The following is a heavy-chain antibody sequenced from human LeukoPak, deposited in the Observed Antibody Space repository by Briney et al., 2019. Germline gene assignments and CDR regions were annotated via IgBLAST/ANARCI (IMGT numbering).Heavy chain of an antibody. CDR3: ARDRQQHLVRGSVPKFKPGHQNWYFDL. Sequence: ASVKVSCKASGYTFTSYGTSWVRQAPGQGLECMGWISAYNGNTNYAQKLQGRVTMTTDTSTSTAYMELRSLRSDDTAVYYCARDRQQHLVRGSVPKFKPGHQNWYFDLWGRGTLVTVSS. D-gene: IGHD6-13*01. CDR2: ISAYNGNT. V-gene: IGHV1-18*01. CDR1: GYTFTSYG. J-gene: IGHJ2*01.